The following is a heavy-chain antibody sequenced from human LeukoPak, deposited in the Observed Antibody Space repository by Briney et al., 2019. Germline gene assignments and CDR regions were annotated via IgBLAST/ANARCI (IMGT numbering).Heavy chain of an antibody. J-gene: IGHJ3*02. Sequence: GASVKVSCKASGYTLTAYYLHWVRQAPGQGLEWTGRINPNSGGTLYAQKFQGRVTMTRDTSIGTAYMGLSSLRSDDTALYYCARPYYESSGLYVDAFDIWGQGTMVTVSS. V-gene: IGHV1-2*06. CDR2: INPNSGGT. CDR3: ARPYYESSGLYVDAFDI. D-gene: IGHD3-22*01. CDR1: GYTLTAYY.